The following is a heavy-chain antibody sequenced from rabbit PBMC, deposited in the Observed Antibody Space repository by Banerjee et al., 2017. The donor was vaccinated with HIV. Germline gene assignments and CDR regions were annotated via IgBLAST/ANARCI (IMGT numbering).Heavy chain of an antibody. CDR2: IGAGGSGSA. J-gene: IGHJ6*01. V-gene: IGHV1S45*01. D-gene: IGHD8-1*01. CDR1: GFSFSSNYW. CDR3: ARRDYGSSTYYDL. Sequence: QEQLEESGGDLVKPEGSLTLTCTASGFSFSSNYWLCWVRQAPGKGLEWIACIGAGGSGSAYYATWAKGRFTISKTSSTTVTLQMTSLTAADTATYFCARRDYGSSTYYDLWGPGTLVTVS.